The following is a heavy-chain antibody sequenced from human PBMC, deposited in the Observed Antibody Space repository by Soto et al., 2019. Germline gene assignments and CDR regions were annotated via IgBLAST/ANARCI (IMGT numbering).Heavy chain of an antibody. CDR3: TRAPLGIIVAPDF. CDR1: GGTFSSYT. J-gene: IGHJ4*02. D-gene: IGHD3-22*01. Sequence: SVKVSCKASGGTFSSYTISWVRQAPGQGLEWMGRIIPILGIANYAQKFQGRVTITADKSISTTYMELSSLTSEDTAVYYCTRAPLGIIVAPDFWGQGTLVTVSS. V-gene: IGHV1-69*02. CDR2: IIPILGIA.